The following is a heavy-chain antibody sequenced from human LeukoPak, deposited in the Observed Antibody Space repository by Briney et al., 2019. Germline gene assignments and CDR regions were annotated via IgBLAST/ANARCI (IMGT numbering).Heavy chain of an antibody. V-gene: IGHV1-69*05. Sequence: SVKVSCKASGGTFSSYAISWVRQAPGQGLEWMGRIIPIFGTANYAQKFQGRVTITTDESTSTAYMELSSLRSEDTAVYYCAGGTYYYDFWSGYGGPFDYWGQGTLVTVSS. D-gene: IGHD3-3*01. CDR3: AGGTYYYDFWSGYGGPFDY. CDR1: GGTFSSYA. CDR2: IIPIFGTA. J-gene: IGHJ4*02.